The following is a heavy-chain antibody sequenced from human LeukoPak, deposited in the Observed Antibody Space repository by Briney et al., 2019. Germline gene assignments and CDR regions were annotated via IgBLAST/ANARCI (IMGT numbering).Heavy chain of an antibody. CDR3: TRAASSGPLFTYHMDV. CDR2: IYTSGST. CDR1: GGSISSSSYY. D-gene: IGHD3-22*01. V-gene: IGHV4-61*05. J-gene: IGHJ6*03. Sequence: TSETLSLTCTVSGGSISSSSYYWAWIRQSPGKGLEWIGRIYTSGSTNYNPSLKSRVTMSVDTSKNQFSLKLTSVTAADTAVYYCTRAASSGPLFTYHMDVWGKGTTVTVSS.